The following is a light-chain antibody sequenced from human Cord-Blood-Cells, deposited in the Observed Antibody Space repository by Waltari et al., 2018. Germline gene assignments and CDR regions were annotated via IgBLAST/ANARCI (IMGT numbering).Light chain of an antibody. J-gene: IGKJ4*01. CDR2: AAS. V-gene: IGKV1-9*01. CDR1: QGISSY. Sequence: DIQLTQSPSFLSASVVDRVPITCRASQGISSYLAWYQQKPGKAPKLLIYAASTLQSGVPSRFSGSVSGTEFTLTSSSLQPEEFATYYCQQLNSYPPLTFGGGTKVDIK. CDR3: QQLNSYPPLT.